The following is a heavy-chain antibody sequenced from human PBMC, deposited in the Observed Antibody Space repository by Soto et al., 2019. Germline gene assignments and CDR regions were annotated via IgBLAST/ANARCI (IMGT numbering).Heavy chain of an antibody. J-gene: IGHJ6*02. CDR2: IRAYNGDT. CDR1: GYTFTAYD. CDR3: ARAGAAPYYYYGLDV. V-gene: IGHV1-18*01. D-gene: IGHD3-10*01. Sequence: ASVKVSCKTSGYTFTAYDIYWVRQAPGQGLEWMGWIRAYNGDTNYAQKFQTRVTMTTDKSTDTAYMDLRSLTSDDTAIYYCARAGAAPYYYYGLDVWAQGTTVTVSS.